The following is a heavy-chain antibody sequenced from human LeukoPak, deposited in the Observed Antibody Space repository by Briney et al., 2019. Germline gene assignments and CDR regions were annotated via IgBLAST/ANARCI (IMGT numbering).Heavy chain of an antibody. CDR3: AKRAASAEYFQH. V-gene: IGHV3-9*01. J-gene: IGHJ1*01. Sequence: GISWNSGSIGYADSVKGRFTISRDNAKNSLYLQMNSLRAEDTALYYCAKRAASAEYFQHWGQGTLVTVS. D-gene: IGHD2-15*01. CDR2: ISWNSGSI.